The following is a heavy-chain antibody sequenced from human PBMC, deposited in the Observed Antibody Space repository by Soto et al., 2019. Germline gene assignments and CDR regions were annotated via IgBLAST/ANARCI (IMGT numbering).Heavy chain of an antibody. CDR1: GFTFNTYW. D-gene: IGHD2-15*01. J-gene: IGHJ6*02. CDR2: IKQDGSEK. CDR3: ARGGCSSGSCHTPVEYYGLDV. V-gene: IGHV3-7*05. Sequence: EVQLVESGGGLVQPGGSLRLSCAASGFTFNTYWMSWVRQAPGKGLEWVANIKQDGSEKYYGDSVRGRFTISRDNAKNSLYLQMNSLRADDTAIYYCARGGCSSGSCHTPVEYYGLDVWGQGTTVTASS.